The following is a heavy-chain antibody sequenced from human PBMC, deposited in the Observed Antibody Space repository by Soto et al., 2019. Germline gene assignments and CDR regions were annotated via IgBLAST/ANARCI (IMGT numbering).Heavy chain of an antibody. CDR1: GFTFDDYA. V-gene: IGHV3-9*01. J-gene: IGHJ3*02. Sequence: GGSLRLSCAASGFTFDDYAMHWVRQAPGKGLEWVSGISWNSGSIGYADSVKGRFTISRDNAKNSLYLQMNSLRAEDTALYYCAKDLRYFDWLATGDAFDIWGQGTMVTVSS. D-gene: IGHD3-9*01. CDR3: AKDLRYFDWLATGDAFDI. CDR2: ISWNSGSI.